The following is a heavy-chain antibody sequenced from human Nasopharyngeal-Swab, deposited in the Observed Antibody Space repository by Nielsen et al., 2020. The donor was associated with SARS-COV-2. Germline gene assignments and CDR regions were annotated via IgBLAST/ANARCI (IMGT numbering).Heavy chain of an antibody. V-gene: IGHV4-34*01. CDR1: GGSFSGYY. Sequence: SELLSLTCAVYGGSFSGYYWSWIRQPPGKGLEWIGEINHSGSTNYNPSFKSRVTTSVDTSKNQFSRKWSSVTAADRAVYYCARGNGAFDYWGQGTLVTVSS. CDR3: ARGNGAFDY. CDR2: INHSGST. J-gene: IGHJ4*02. D-gene: IGHD4-17*01.